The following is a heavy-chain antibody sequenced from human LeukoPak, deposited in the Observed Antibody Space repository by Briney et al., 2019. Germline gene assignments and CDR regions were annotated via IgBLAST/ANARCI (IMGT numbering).Heavy chain of an antibody. CDR2: KYHNSGAT. Sequence: SETLSLTCAVSGASISSDYWSWIRQPPGKGLEWMGYKYHNSGATAYNPSLASRASISLDTSNNQFSLKLRSVTAADTAVYYCARAPTYSSGYWFDPWGQGTLVTVSS. CDR3: ARAPTYSSGYWFDP. CDR1: GASISSDY. D-gene: IGHD6-19*01. V-gene: IGHV4-59*08. J-gene: IGHJ5*02.